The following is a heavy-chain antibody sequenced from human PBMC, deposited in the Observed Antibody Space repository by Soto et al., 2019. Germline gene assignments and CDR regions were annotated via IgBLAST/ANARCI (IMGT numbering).Heavy chain of an antibody. CDR3: ASRDPGTSVDY. CDR2: IYLTGST. CDR1: GGSFTSNNW. Sequence: PAEPLALSSAFSGGSFTSNNWWTWVRHPPGQGLEWSGEIYLTGSTNYHPSLKSRVTISLDKSENQFSLKVTSLTAADPAVYYCASRDPGTSVDYWGQGTLVTVSS. D-gene: IGHD1-7*01. V-gene: IGHV4-4*02. J-gene: IGHJ4*02.